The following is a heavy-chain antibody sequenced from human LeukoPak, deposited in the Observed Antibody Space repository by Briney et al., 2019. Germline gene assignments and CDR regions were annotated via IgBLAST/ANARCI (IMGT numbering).Heavy chain of an antibody. V-gene: IGHV1-2*04. D-gene: IGHD3-10*01. CDR2: INPNSGGT. CDR3: ARDHSEVWFGENYYYYGMDV. J-gene: IGHJ6*02. CDR1: GYTFTGYY. Sequence: ASVKVSCKASGYTFTGYYMYWVRQAPGQGLEWMGWINPNSGGTNYAQKFQGWVTMTRDTSISTAYMELSRLRSDDTAVYYCARDHSEVWFGENYYYYGMDVWGQGTTVTVSS.